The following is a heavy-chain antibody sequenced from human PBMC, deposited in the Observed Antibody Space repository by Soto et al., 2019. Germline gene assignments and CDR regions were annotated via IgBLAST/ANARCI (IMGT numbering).Heavy chain of an antibody. D-gene: IGHD2-2*01. CDR3: AREVSLTYCSSTSCYLAAYYFDY. Sequence: QVQLQESGPGLVKPSQTLSLTCTVSGGSISSGGYYWSWIRQHPGKGLEWIGYIYYSGSTYYNPSLESRVTISVDTSKNQFSLKLSSVTAADTAVYYCAREVSLTYCSSTSCYLAAYYFDYWGQGTLVTVSS. V-gene: IGHV4-31*03. CDR1: GGSISSGGYY. J-gene: IGHJ4*02. CDR2: IYYSGST.